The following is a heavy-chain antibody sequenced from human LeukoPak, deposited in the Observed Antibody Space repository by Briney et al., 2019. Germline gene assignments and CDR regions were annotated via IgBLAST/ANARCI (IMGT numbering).Heavy chain of an antibody. J-gene: IGHJ5*02. CDR2: ISAYNGNT. D-gene: IGHD3-9*01. V-gene: IGHV1-18*01. CDR3: ARDVLDSRARQKYNWFDP. CDR1: GYTFTSYG. Sequence: GASVKVSCKASGYTFTSYGISWVRQAPGQGLEWMGWISAYNGNTNYAQKLQGRVTMTTDTSTSTAYMELRSLRSDDTAVYYCARDVLDSRARQKYNWFDPWGQGTLVTVSS.